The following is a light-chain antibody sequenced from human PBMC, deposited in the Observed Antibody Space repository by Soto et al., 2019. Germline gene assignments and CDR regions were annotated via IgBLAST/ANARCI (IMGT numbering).Light chain of an antibody. Sequence: EIVLTQSPGTLSLSPGERATLSCRASQSVSSNYLAWYQQKHGQAPRLLIYGASSRATGIPDRFSGSGSGTDFILTISRLEPEVFAVYYCQQYASTPSGTFGQGTKVEIK. J-gene: IGKJ1*01. V-gene: IGKV3-20*01. CDR3: QQYASTPSGT. CDR2: GAS. CDR1: QSVSSNY.